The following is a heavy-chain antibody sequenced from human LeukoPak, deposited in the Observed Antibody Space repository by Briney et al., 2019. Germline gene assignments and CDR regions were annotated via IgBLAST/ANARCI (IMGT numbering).Heavy chain of an antibody. D-gene: IGHD1-26*01. V-gene: IGHV1-8*01. Sequence: ASVKVSCKASGYTLTNYDINWVRRATGQGLEWMGWMNPNSGHTGYTQRFQGRVSMTRDTSISTAYMELSSLRSEDTAVYYCVRVQSGSYARYGMDVWGQGTTVTVSS. CDR3: VRVQSGSYARYGMDV. CDR1: GYTLTNYD. J-gene: IGHJ6*02. CDR2: MNPNSGHT.